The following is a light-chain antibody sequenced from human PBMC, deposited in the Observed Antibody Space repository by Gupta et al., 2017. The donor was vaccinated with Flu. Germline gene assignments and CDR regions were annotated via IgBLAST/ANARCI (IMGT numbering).Light chain of an antibody. CDR3: AVWDDSLNGRYV. V-gene: IGLV1-44*01. J-gene: IGLJ1*01. CDR1: SSNIGSNT. CDR2: DNS. Sequence: ITCSGSSSNIGSNTVDWYQHLPGTAPKNLIYDNSQRPSGVPDRVSGSKSGTSASLAISGLQSEDEADYYCAVWDDSLNGRYVFGTGTKVTVL.